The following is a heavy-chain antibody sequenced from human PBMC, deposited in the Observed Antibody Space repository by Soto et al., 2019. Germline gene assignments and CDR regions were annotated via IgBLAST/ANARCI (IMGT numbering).Heavy chain of an antibody. Sequence: SVKVSCKASGFTFTSSAVQWVRQAHGQRLEWIGWIVVGSGNTNYAQKFQERVTITRDMSTSTAYMELSSLRSEDTAVYYCAAGPLFGVPYPSYFDYWGQGTLVTVSS. V-gene: IGHV1-58*01. J-gene: IGHJ4*02. CDR3: AAGPLFGVPYPSYFDY. D-gene: IGHD3-3*01. CDR1: GFTFTSSA. CDR2: IVVGSGNT.